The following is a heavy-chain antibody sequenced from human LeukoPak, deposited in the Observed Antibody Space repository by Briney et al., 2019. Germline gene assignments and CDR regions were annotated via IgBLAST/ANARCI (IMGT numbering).Heavy chain of an antibody. J-gene: IGHJ4*02. V-gene: IGHV3-23*01. Sequence: AGGSLRLSCAASGFTFSSYAMSWVRQAPGKGLEWVSAISGSGGSTYYADSVKGRFTISRDNAKNSLYLQMNSLRAEDTAVYYCARPPTAAAAAPFDYWGQGTLVTVSS. CDR3: ARPPTAAAAAPFDY. CDR2: ISGSGGST. D-gene: IGHD6-13*01. CDR1: GFTFSSYA.